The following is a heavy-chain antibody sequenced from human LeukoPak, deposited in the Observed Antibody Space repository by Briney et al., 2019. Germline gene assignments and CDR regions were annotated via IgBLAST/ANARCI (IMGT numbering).Heavy chain of an antibody. CDR3: ARDFSSTWPKSFDY. CDR2: IKQDGTEK. J-gene: IGHJ4*02. V-gene: IGHV3-7*05. CDR1: GFTFSSYW. D-gene: IGHD6-13*01. Sequence: PGGSLRLSCAASGFTFSSYWMSWVRQAPGKGLEWVANIKQDGTEKYYVDSVRGRFTISRDNAKNSLYLQMNSLRAEDTAVYYCARDFSSTWPKSFDYWGQGTLVTVSS.